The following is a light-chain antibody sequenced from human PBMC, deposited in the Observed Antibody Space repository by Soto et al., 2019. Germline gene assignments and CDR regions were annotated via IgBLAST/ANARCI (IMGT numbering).Light chain of an antibody. CDR2: EVS. Sequence: LTQPASVSGSPGQSITISCTGTSSDVGGYNYVSWYQQHPGKALKLMIYEVSNRPSGVSNRFSGSKSGNTASLTISGLQAEDEADYYCSSYTSSSTLYVFGTGTKVTVL. J-gene: IGLJ1*01. CDR1: SSDVGGYNY. V-gene: IGLV2-14*01. CDR3: SSYTSSSTLYV.